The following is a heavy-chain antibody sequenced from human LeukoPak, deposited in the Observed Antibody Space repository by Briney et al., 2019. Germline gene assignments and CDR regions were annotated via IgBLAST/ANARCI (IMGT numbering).Heavy chain of an antibody. CDR1: GGSISSSSYY. V-gene: IGHV4-39*01. CDR3: ARSGSYLGALDY. CDR2: IYYSGST. D-gene: IGHD1-26*01. J-gene: IGHJ4*02. Sequence: SETLSLTCTVSGGSISSSSYYWGWIRQPPGKGLEWIGSIYYSGSTYYNPSLKSRVTISVDTFKNQFSLKLSSVTAADTAVYYCARSGSYLGALDYWGQGTLSPSPQ.